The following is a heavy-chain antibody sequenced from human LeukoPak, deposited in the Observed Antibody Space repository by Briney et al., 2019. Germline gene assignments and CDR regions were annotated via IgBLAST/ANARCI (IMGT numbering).Heavy chain of an antibody. CDR1: GGSISSSSYY. CDR2: IYYSGTT. D-gene: IGHD2-21*02. V-gene: IGHV4-39*01. Sequence: SETLSLTCTVSGGSISSSSYYWGWLRQPPGKGLEWIATIYYSGTTYYNPSLKSRVTISVYTSKNQFSLKLSSVTAADTAVYYCARLLRSGTVVVTIYRWITQNAFDIWGQGTMVPVSS. CDR3: ARLLRSGTVVVTIYRWITQNAFDI. J-gene: IGHJ3*02.